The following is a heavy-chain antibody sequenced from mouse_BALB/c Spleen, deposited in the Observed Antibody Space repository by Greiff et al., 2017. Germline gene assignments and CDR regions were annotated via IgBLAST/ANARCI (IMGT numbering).Heavy chain of an antibody. Sequence: QVHVKQSGAELMKPGASVKISCKATGYTFSSYWIEWVKQRPGHGLEWIGEILPGSGSTNYNEKFKGKATFTADTSSNTAYMQLSSLTSEDSAVYYCARSRQLTGSYYFDYWGQGTTLTVSS. CDR3: ARSRQLTGSYYFDY. CDR1: GYTFSSYW. D-gene: IGHD4-1*01. V-gene: IGHV1-9*01. CDR2: ILPGSGST. J-gene: IGHJ2*01.